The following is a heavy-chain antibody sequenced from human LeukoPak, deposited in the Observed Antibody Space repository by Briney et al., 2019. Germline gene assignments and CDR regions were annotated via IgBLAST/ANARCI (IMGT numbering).Heavy chain of an antibody. CDR2: ISGSDGST. CDR3: AKDRGLRFLEWFFDY. D-gene: IGHD3-3*01. V-gene: IGHV3-23*01. J-gene: IGHJ4*02. CDR1: GFTLRTYA. Sequence: PGGSLRLSCAASGFTLRTYAMSWVRQAPGKGLEWVSAISGSDGSTYYADSVKGRFTISRDNSKNTLYLQMNSLRAEDTAVYYCAKDRGLRFLEWFFDYWSQGTLVTVSS.